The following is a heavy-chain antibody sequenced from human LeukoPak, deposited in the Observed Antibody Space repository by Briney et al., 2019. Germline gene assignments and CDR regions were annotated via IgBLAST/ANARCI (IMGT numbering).Heavy chain of an antibody. CDR3: ARDRARRTLFYFDY. D-gene: IGHD3/OR15-3a*01. V-gene: IGHV3-74*01. Sequence: GGSLRLSCAASGFTFNNYWMHWVRQAPGKGLMWVSRISTDGSNTNYADSVKGRFTISRDNAKNTLYLQMNSLRAEDTAVYYCARDRARRTLFYFDYWGQGTRVTVSS. CDR1: GFTFNNYW. J-gene: IGHJ4*02. CDR2: ISTDGSNT.